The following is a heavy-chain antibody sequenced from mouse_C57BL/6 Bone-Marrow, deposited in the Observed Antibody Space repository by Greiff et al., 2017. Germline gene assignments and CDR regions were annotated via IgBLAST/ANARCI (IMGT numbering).Heavy chain of an antibody. CDR1: GYTFTSYD. CDR2: IYPRDGST. CDR3: ARLEVDGSSGDWDFDV. Sequence: QVQLQQSGPELVKPGASVKLSCKASGYTFTSYDINWVKQRPGQGLEWIGWIYPRDGSTKYNEKFKGKATLTVDTSSSTAYMELHSLTSEDSAVYFCARLEVDGSSGDWDFDVWGTGTTVTVSS. D-gene: IGHD1-1*01. V-gene: IGHV1-85*01. J-gene: IGHJ1*03.